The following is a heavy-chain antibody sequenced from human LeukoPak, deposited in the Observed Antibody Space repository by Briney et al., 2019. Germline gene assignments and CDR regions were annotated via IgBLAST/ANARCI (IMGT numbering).Heavy chain of an antibody. CDR2: INPNSSGT. J-gene: IGHJ4*02. CDR3: AREGSSGSGYSY. Sequence: ASVKVSCKASGYTFTGYYMHLVRQAPGQGLEWMGWINPNSSGTNYAQKFQGRVTMTSDTSISTAYMELSRQRSDDTAVYYCAREGSSGSGYSYWGQGTLVPVSS. D-gene: IGHD3-3*01. V-gene: IGHV1-2*02. CDR1: GYTFTGYY.